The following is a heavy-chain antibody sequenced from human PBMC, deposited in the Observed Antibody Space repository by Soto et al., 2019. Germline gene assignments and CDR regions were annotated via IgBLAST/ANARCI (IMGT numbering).Heavy chain of an antibody. CDR3: ARNYIIYYDGSRAHYS. D-gene: IGHD3-22*01. CDR2: ISSGGKTT. CDR1: GFTFSSFE. V-gene: IGHV3-48*03. Sequence: GGSLRLFCVASGFTFSSFEMNWVRQAPGKGLEWISYISSGGKTTYYADSVKGRFTISRDNAKNSLYLQMSSLRAEDAAVYYCARNYIIYYDGSRAHYSWGRGTLVTVSS. J-gene: IGHJ5*02.